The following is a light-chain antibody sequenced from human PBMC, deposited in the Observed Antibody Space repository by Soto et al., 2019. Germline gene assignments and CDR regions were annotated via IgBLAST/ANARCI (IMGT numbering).Light chain of an antibody. CDR2: SIN. V-gene: IGLV1-44*01. CDR3: PAWDDSLGGWV. J-gene: IGLJ3*02. CDR1: NSNIGGNT. Sequence: QSVLTQPPSASGTPGQRVTISCSGSNSNIGGNTVNWYQQLPGTAPQLLILSINKRPSGVPDRFSGSKSGTSASLAISGLQSEDEADYYCPAWDDSLGGWVFGGGTKLTVL.